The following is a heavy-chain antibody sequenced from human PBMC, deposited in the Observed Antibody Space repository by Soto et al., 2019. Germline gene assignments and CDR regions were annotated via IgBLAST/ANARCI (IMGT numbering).Heavy chain of an antibody. J-gene: IGHJ6*02. Sequence: ASVKVSCKASGYTFTGYYIHWVRQAPGQGLEWMGWINPNSGGTNYAQKFQGWVTMTRDTSISTAYMELSRLGSDDTAVYYCARDRGLWFGESPVGGMDVWGQGTTVTVSS. CDR2: INPNSGGT. V-gene: IGHV1-2*04. CDR3: ARDRGLWFGESPVGGMDV. CDR1: GYTFTGYY. D-gene: IGHD3-10*01.